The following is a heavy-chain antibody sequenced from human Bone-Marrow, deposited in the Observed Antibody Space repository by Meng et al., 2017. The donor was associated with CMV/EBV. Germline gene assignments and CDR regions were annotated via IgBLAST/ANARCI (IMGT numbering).Heavy chain of an antibody. CDR3: ARLSRPLRWLQLGGFDY. V-gene: IGHV4-4*02. CDR1: GGSISSSNW. D-gene: IGHD5-24*01. J-gene: IGHJ4*02. CDR2: IYHSGST. Sequence: GSLRLSCGVSGGSISSSNWWSWVRQPPGKGLEWIGEIYHSGSTNYNPSLKSRVTISVDMSKSQFSLKLSSVTAADTAVYYCARLSRPLRWLQLGGFDYWGQGTLVTVSS.